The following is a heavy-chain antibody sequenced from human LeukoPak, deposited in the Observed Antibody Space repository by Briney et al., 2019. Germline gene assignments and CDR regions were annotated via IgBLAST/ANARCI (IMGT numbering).Heavy chain of an antibody. Sequence: PGGSLRLSCAASGFTFSSYWMHWVRQAPGKGLEWVSAISGSGGSTYYADSVKGRFTISRDNSKNTLYLQMNSLRVEDTAVYYCAKDPQYYDFWSGYYFDYWGQGTLVTVSS. J-gene: IGHJ4*02. CDR3: AKDPQYYDFWSGYYFDY. CDR2: ISGSGGST. D-gene: IGHD3-3*01. CDR1: GFTFSSYW. V-gene: IGHV3-23*01.